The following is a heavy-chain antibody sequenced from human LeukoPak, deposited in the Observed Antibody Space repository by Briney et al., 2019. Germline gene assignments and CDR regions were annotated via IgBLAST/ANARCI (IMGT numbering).Heavy chain of an antibody. D-gene: IGHD1-26*01. J-gene: IGHJ4*02. V-gene: IGHV4-4*09. CDR2: IYTSGST. CDR1: GGSISSYY. Sequence: SETLSLTCTVSGGSISSYYWSWIRQPPGKGLEWIGYIYTSGSTNYNPSLKSRVTMSVDTSKNLFSLKLSSVTAADTAVFYCARENSGSYRELDYWGQGTLVTVSS. CDR3: ARENSGSYRELDY.